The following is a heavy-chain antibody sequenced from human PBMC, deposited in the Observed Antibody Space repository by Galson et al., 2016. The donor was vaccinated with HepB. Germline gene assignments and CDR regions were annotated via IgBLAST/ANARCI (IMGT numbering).Heavy chain of an antibody. D-gene: IGHD2-2*01. Sequence: SVKVSCKASGGTFSNYGISWVRQAPGQGLEWMGGIIPVFPPANYAQRFQGRVTIIADKSTSTAHMELSNLRSDDTAVFFCAMTRVDYTYLYQYGMEVWGQGTTVTVSS. CDR1: GGTFSNYG. CDR2: IIPVFPPA. CDR3: AMTRVDYTYLYQYGMEV. V-gene: IGHV1-69*06. J-gene: IGHJ6*02.